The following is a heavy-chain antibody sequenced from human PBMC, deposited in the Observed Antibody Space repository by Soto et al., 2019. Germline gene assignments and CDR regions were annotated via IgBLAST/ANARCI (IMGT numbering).Heavy chain of an antibody. CDR1: GGSINSYY. D-gene: IGHD3-10*01. Sequence: QVQLQESGPGLVKPSETLSLSCTVSGGSINSYYWSWFRQSPGKRMEWIGYVHHSWGSSYNPSLQSRVAISLDTSKTQFSLQVTSVSVTDTAVYYSARQGFGPLHGLVDVWGQGTTVTVSS. CDR3: ARQGFGPLHGLVDV. CDR2: VHHSWGS. J-gene: IGHJ6*02. V-gene: IGHV4-59*08.